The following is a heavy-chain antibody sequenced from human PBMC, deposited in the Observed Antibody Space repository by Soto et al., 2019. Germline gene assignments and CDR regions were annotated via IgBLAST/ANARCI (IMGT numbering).Heavy chain of an antibody. CDR2: IIPIFGTA. CDR3: AGEVVVVVPAAMDYYYYMDV. CDR1: GGTFSSYA. D-gene: IGHD2-2*01. Sequence: ASVKVSCKASGGTFSSYAISWVRQAPGQGLEWMGGIIPIFGTANYAQKFQGRVTITADESTSTAYMELSSLRSEDTAVYYCAGEVVVVVPAAMDYYYYMDVWGKGTTVTVSS. V-gene: IGHV1-69*13. J-gene: IGHJ6*03.